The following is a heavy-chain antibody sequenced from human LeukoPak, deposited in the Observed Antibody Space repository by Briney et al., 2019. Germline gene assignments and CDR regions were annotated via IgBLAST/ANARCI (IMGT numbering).Heavy chain of an antibody. V-gene: IGHV3-49*04. Sequence: GGSLRLSCTASGFTFGDYAMSWVRQAPGKGLEWVGFIRSKAYGGTTEYAASVKGRFTISRDDSKSIAYLQMNSLKTEDTAVYYCTRVVSGSYFIPPDYWGQRTLVTVSS. D-gene: IGHD1-26*01. CDR3: TRVVSGSYFIPPDY. J-gene: IGHJ4*02. CDR1: GFTFGDYA. CDR2: IRSKAYGGTT.